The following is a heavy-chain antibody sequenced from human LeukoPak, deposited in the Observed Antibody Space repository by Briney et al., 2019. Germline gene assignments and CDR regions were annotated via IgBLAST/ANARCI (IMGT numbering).Heavy chain of an antibody. CDR3: VKDSSSGSYFDY. CDR2: ISSNGGST. J-gene: IGHJ4*02. D-gene: IGHD3-10*01. Sequence: GGSLRLSCSASGFTFSRYAMHWVRQAPGKGLEYVSAISSNGGSTYYADSVKGRFTISRDNSRNTLHPQMSSLRVEDTAVYYCVKDSSSGSYFDYWGQGTLVTVSS. V-gene: IGHV3-64D*06. CDR1: GFTFSRYA.